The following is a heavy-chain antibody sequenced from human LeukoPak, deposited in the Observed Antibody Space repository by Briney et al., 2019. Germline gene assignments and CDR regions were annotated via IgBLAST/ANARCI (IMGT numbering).Heavy chain of an antibody. Sequence: GSLRLSCAASGFTVSSNYMSWVRQPPGKGLEWIGEINHSGSTNYNPSLKSRVTISVDTSKNQFSLKLSSVTAADTAVYYCARHQSSYDYVWGSYRTNYFDYWGQGTLVTVSS. V-gene: IGHV4-34*01. J-gene: IGHJ4*02. CDR3: ARHQSSYDYVWGSYRTNYFDY. CDR2: INHSGST. CDR1: GFTVSSNY. D-gene: IGHD3-16*02.